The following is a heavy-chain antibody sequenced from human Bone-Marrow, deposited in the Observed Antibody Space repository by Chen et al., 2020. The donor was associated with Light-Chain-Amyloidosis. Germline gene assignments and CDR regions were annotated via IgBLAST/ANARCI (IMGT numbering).Heavy chain of an antibody. Sequence: EVQLVESGGGLVQPGGSLRLSCSASGFAFSNYGMNWVRRAPGKGLEWISYISGSSSAISYADSVNGRFTISRDNAKNSLSLQMNSLRAEDTAIYYCARRSYGGPDRWGQGTLVTVSS. J-gene: IGHJ5*02. CDR2: ISGSSSAI. V-gene: IGHV3-48*01. CDR3: ARRSYGGPDR. CDR1: GFAFSNYG. D-gene: IGHD4-17*01.